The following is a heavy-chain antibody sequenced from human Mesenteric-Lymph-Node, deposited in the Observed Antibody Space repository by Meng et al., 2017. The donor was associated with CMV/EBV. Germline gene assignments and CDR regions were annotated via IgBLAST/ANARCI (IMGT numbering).Heavy chain of an antibody. D-gene: IGHD1-20*01. CDR3: AKDPHTWNYYYYYGMDI. CDR1: GLTFSSSG. J-gene: IGHJ6*02. Sequence: GESLKISCAASGLTFSSSGMHWVRQAPGKGLEWVSAISGSGGSTYYADSVKGRFTISRDNSKNTLYLQMNSLRPEDTAVYYCAKDPHTWNYYYYYGMDIWGQGTTVTVSS. CDR2: ISGSGGST. V-gene: IGHV3-23*01.